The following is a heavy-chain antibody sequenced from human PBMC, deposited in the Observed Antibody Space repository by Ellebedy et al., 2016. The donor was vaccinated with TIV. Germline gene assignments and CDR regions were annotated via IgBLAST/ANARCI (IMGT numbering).Heavy chain of an antibody. CDR3: ARGYQFRNWLDP. D-gene: IGHD2-2*01. CDR1: GFTFSSYA. J-gene: IGHJ5*02. CDR2: IAYDAAHI. V-gene: IGHV3-30-3*01. Sequence: GESLKISXTASGFTFSSYAMHWVRQAPGKGLEWMTVIAYDAAHIYYAESVKGRFTISRDNSKNTLYLQMNSLRVDDTAVYYCARGYQFRNWLDPWGQGTLVTVSS.